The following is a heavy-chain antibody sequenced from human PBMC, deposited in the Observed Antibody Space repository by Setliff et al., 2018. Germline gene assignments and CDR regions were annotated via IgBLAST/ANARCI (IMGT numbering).Heavy chain of an antibody. CDR1: GDSINPYY. Sequence: SETLSLTCSVSGDSINPYYWTWIRQPPGKGLEWIGFIYYSGATTYNPSLKSRVTISVDTSKNQFSLNLNSVTAADTAVYYCARYRNYFDSSGQTQYYFDYWGQGTLVTVSS. D-gene: IGHD3-22*01. V-gene: IGHV4-59*01. CDR2: IYYSGAT. CDR3: ARYRNYFDSSGQTQYYFDY. J-gene: IGHJ4*02.